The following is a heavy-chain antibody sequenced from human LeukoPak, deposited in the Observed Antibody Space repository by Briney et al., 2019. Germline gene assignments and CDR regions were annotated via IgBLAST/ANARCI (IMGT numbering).Heavy chain of an antibody. D-gene: IGHD6-19*01. CDR3: ARGGTTVAGTFWFDP. CDR2: VYHTGSS. CDR1: GGSISSSNW. V-gene: IGHV4-4*02. Sequence: SETLSLTCAVSGGSISSSNWWSWVRQPPGKGLEWIGEVYHTGSSNYNPSLKSRVTISVNKSKSQFSLKLSSVTAADTAVYYCARGGTTVAGTFWFDPWGQGTLVTVSS. J-gene: IGHJ5*02.